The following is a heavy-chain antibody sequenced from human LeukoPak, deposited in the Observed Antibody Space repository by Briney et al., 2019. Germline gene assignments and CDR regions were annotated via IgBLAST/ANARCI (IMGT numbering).Heavy chain of an antibody. Sequence: GGSLRLSCAASGFTFSSYDMHWVRQATGKGLEWVSAIGTAGDTYYPGSVKGRFTISRENAKNSLYLQMNSLRAGDTAVYYCARGAGGDYVWGFPIDYWGQGTLVTVSS. D-gene: IGHD3-16*01. CDR3: ARGAGGDYVWGFPIDY. CDR2: IGTAGDT. V-gene: IGHV3-13*01. CDR1: GFTFSSYD. J-gene: IGHJ4*02.